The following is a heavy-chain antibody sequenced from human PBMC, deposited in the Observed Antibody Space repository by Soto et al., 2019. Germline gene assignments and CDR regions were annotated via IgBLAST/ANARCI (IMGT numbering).Heavy chain of an antibody. CDR3: AWDGGFDMLRGLYIARYYFDY. V-gene: IGHV3-21*01. CDR1: GFTFSSYS. CDR2: ISSSSSYI. D-gene: IGHD3-10*01. Sequence: EVQLVESGGGLVKPGGSLRLSCAASGFTFSSYSMNWVRQAPGKGLEWVSSISSSSSYIYYADSVKGRFTISRDNAKNSLHLETMTERAEDTAVYYCAWDGGFDMLRGLYIARYYFDYWGQGTLVTVSS. J-gene: IGHJ4*02.